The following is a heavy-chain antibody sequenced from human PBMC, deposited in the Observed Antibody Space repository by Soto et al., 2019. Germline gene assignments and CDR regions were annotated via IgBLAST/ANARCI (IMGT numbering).Heavy chain of an antibody. Sequence: GASVKVSCKASGYTFTSYAMHWVRQAPGQRLEWMGWINAGNGNTKYSQKFQGRVTITRDTSASTAYMELSSLRSEDTAVYYCARSGLALYGSGIVDPLDYWGQGTLVTVSS. CDR1: GYTFTSYA. D-gene: IGHD3-10*01. CDR2: INAGNGNT. V-gene: IGHV1-3*01. CDR3: ARSGLALYGSGIVDPLDY. J-gene: IGHJ4*02.